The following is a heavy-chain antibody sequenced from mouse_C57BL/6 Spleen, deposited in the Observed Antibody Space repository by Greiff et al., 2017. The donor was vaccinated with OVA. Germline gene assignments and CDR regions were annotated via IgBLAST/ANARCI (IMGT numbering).Heavy chain of an antibody. CDR1: GFTFTDYY. CDR2: IRNKANGYTT. Sequence: EVKLMESGGGLVQPGGSLSLSCAASGFTFTDYYMSWVRQPPGKALEWLGFIRNKANGYTTEYSASVKGRFTISRDTSQSILYLQMNALRAEDSATYYCARDAYKYYYAMDDWGQGTSVTVSS. CDR3: ARDAYKYYYAMDD. V-gene: IGHV7-3*01. D-gene: IGHD1-3*01. J-gene: IGHJ4*01.